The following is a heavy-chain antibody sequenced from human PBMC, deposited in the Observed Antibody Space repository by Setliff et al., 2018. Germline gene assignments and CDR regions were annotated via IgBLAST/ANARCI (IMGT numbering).Heavy chain of an antibody. CDR3: ARIGIAMIVVVNPGLFYGMDV. CDR2: INPSGGST. CDR1: GYTLTSYY. D-gene: IGHD3-22*01. V-gene: IGHV1-46*01. J-gene: IGHJ6*02. Sequence: ASVKVSCKASGYTLTSYYMHWVRQAPGQGPEWMGIINPSGGSTSYAQKFQGRVTITADKSTSAACMDLSSLRSEDTAVYYCARIGIAMIVVVNPGLFYGMDVWGQGTTVTVSS.